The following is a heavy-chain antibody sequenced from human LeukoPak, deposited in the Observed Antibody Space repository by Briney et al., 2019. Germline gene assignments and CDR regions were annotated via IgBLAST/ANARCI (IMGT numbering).Heavy chain of an antibody. CDR3: ARGPPMYSSSAATSN. CDR1: GGSISSYY. J-gene: IGHJ4*02. V-gene: IGHV4-4*07. Sequence: MPSETLSLTCTVSGGSISSYYWSWIRQPAGKGLEWIGRIYTSGSTNYNPSLKSRVTTSVDTSKNQFSLKLSSVTAADTAVYYCARGPPMYSSSAATSNWGQGTLVTVSS. CDR2: IYTSGST. D-gene: IGHD6-6*01.